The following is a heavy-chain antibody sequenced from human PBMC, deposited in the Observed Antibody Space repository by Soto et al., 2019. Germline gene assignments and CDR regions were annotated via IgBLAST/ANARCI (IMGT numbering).Heavy chain of an antibody. CDR3: AREVPVVMSNCFDP. CDR2: INAGNGNT. Sequence: SVKVSCTASGYTFTSYAMHWVRQAPGQRLEWMGWINAGNGNTKYSQSFQGRVTITRDTSANTAYMELSSLRSEDTAVYYCAREVPVVMSNCFDPWGQGTLVTVSS. CDR1: GYTFTSYA. V-gene: IGHV1-3*01. D-gene: IGHD2-2*01. J-gene: IGHJ5*02.